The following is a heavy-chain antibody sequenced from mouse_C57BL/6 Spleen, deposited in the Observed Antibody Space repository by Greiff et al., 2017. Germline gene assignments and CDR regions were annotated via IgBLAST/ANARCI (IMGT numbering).Heavy chain of an antibody. V-gene: IGHV1-4*01. J-gene: IGHJ2*01. CDR2: INPSSGYT. D-gene: IGHD2-1*01. CDR3: AREDYYGNDY. CDR1: GYTFTSYT. Sequence: QVQLQQSGAELARPGASVKMSCKASGYTFTSYTMHWVKQRPGQGLEWIGYINPSSGYTKYNHKFKDKATLTADKSSSTAYMQLSSLTSEDSAVYYCAREDYYGNDYWGQGTTLTVSS.